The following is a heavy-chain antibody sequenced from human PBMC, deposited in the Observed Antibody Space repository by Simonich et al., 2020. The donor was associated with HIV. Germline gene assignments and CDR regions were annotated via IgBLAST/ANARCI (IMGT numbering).Heavy chain of an antibody. Sequence: QVQPQQWGAGLLKPSETLSLTCAVNGGSFSGHYWTWIRQPPGKGLEWIGEINHSGSTNHNTSLKSRVTISVDQSKNQCSRKLSSVTAADPAVYYCASTAYDYVWGSYRYTPTYFDYWGQGTLVTVSS. V-gene: IGHV4-34*01. D-gene: IGHD3-16*02. CDR1: GGSFSGHY. CDR2: INHSGST. CDR3: ASTAYDYVWGSYRYTPTYFDY. J-gene: IGHJ4*02.